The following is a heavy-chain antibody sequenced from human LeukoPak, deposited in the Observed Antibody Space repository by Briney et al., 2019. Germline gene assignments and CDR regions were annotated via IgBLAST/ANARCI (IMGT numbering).Heavy chain of an antibody. CDR3: ARRGITYAY. V-gene: IGHV4-39*01. D-gene: IGHD2-2*01. CDR2: IFYSGST. CDR1: GDSIGSSNNY. J-gene: IGHJ4*02. Sequence: SGTLSLTCTVSGDSIGSSNNYWAWVRQPPGKGLEWLGSIFYSGSTYYNPSLKSRVTISVDTSKNQFSLNLYSVTAADTATYYCARRGITYAYWGQGTLVTVSS.